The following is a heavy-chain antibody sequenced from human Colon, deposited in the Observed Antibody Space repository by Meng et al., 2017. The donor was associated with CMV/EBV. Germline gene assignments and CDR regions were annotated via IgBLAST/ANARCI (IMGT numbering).Heavy chain of an antibody. Sequence: GESLKISCAASGFTFSSYTLNWVRQAPGKGLEWVANIKEDGRGQWYVDSVKGRFTISRDNARKSLYLQMNSLRAEDTAVYYCVRYENLQHGMDVWAKGPRSPSP. CDR1: GFTFSSYT. D-gene: IGHD1-1*01. CDR3: VRYENLQHGMDV. J-gene: IGHJ6*02. CDR2: IKEDGRGQ. V-gene: IGHV3-7*01.